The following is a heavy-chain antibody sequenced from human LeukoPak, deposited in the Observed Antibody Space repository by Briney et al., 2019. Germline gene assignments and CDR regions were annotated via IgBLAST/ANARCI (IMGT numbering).Heavy chain of an antibody. D-gene: IGHD2-2*01. V-gene: IGHV4-38-2*02. CDR2: IYHSGSA. CDR3: ARDPRWLTPDCTSTSCYENYFDP. CDR1: GYSISSGYQ. J-gene: IGHJ5*02. Sequence: SETLSLTCAVPGYSISSGYQWAWIRQSPGKGLEWIGSIYHSGSAHYNPSLKSRVTISVETSKNQFSLKIYSVTAADTAVYYCARDPRWLTPDCTSTSCYENYFDPWGQGTLVTVSS.